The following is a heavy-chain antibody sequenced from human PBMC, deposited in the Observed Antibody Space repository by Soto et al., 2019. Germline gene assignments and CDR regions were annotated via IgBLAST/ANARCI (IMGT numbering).Heavy chain of an antibody. CDR3: ARSHGSSTSLAIYYYYYYGMDG. CDR2: VIPISGTA. D-gene: IGHD2-2*01. Sequence: QVQLVQSGAEVKKPGSSVKVSCKASGGTFSSYAISWVRQAPGQGLEWMGGVIPISGTANYAQKFHGRVTITADESTSTAYMERSSLRSEDTAVYYCARSHGSSTSLAIYYYYYYGMDGWGQGTTVTVSS. CDR1: GGTFSSYA. J-gene: IGHJ6*02. V-gene: IGHV1-69*01.